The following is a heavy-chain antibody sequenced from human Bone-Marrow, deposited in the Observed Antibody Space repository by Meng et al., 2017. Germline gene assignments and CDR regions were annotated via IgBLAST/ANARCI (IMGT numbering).Heavy chain of an antibody. J-gene: IGHJ3*02. CDR3: ARGSNQWELRDAFDI. Sequence: GESLKISCAASGFTVSSNYMSWVRQAPGKGLEWMGWISAYNGNTNYAQKLQGRVTMTTDTSTSTAYMELRSLRSDDTAVYYCARGSNQWELRDAFDIWGQGTMVTVSS. CDR1: GFTVSSNY. V-gene: IGHV1-18*04. D-gene: IGHD1-26*01. CDR2: ISAYNGNT.